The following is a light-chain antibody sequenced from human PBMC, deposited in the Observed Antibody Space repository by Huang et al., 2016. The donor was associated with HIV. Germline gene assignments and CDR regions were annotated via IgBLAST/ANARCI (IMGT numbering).Light chain of an antibody. CDR2: KSF. CDR3: QQYYSYPWT. Sequence: DIQMTQSPFTQSPSVGDRVTITCRASQNITNWLAWYQQKPGKAPQLLIYKSFTFQDGVSSKFSGSGSGTDFTLTISSLQPDDLATYYCQQYYSYPWTFGQGTKVEIK. CDR1: QNITNW. V-gene: IGKV1-5*03. J-gene: IGKJ1*01.